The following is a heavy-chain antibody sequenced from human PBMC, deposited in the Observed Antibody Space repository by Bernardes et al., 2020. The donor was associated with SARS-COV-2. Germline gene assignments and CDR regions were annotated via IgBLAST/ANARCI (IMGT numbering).Heavy chain of an antibody. CDR1: GGSISSGGYF. V-gene: IGHV4-31*11. CDR3: ARGSPQGVSYSYYGLDV. CDR2: IFHSGST. J-gene: IGHJ6*02. D-gene: IGHD2-8*01. Sequence: SETLSLTCAVSGGSISSGGYFWSWLRQHPGKGLEWIGYIFHSGSTYYNPSLKSRVMLSVDTSKNQFSLRLSSVTAADAAVYYCARGSPQGVSYSYYGLDVWGQGTTVTVS.